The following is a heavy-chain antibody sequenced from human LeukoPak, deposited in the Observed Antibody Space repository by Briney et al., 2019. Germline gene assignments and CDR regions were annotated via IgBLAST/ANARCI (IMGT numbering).Heavy chain of an antibody. D-gene: IGHD5-18*01. CDR2: IYYSGSS. Sequence: SETLSLTCTVSGGSISSSSYHWGWIRQPPGKGLEWIGSIYYSGSSDYNPSLKSRVTISVDTSKNQFSLKLSSVTAADTAVYYCARGYSYGGALDYWGQGTLVTVSS. J-gene: IGHJ4*02. CDR1: GGSISSSSYH. V-gene: IGHV4-39*07. CDR3: ARGYSYGGALDY.